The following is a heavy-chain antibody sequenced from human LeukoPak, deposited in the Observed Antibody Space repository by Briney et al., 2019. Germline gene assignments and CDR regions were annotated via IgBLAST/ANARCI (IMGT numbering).Heavy chain of an antibody. J-gene: IGHJ5*02. CDR2: IKADGSEK. CDR1: GFTFSTYW. CDR3: ARDVAEGRFDP. V-gene: IGHV3-7*01. Sequence: GGSLRLSCADSGFTFSTYWMTWVRQAPGKGLEWVASIKADGSEKYYVDSVKGRFTISRDNAKRSLYLHMNSLRPEDTAVYYCARDVAEGRFDPWGQGTLVTVSS.